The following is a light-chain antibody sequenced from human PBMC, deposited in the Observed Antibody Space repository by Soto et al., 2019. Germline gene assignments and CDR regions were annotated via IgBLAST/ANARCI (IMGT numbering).Light chain of an antibody. CDR3: QKYGSSPRT. Sequence: EIVLTQSPGTLSLSPGERATLSCRASQSIRSNYVAWYQQKPGQGPRILIYGESSRATGIPDRFSGSGSGTDLNLIISRLEPEDFAMHYCQKYGSSPRTFGQGTKVDIK. J-gene: IGKJ1*01. CDR2: GES. V-gene: IGKV3-20*01. CDR1: QSIRSNY.